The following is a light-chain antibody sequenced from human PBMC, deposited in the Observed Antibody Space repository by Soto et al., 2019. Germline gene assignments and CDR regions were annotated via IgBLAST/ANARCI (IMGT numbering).Light chain of an antibody. Sequence: QSALTQPASVSGSPGQSITISCTGTSSDVGGYNYVSWYQQHPGKAPKFMIYDVSNRPSGVSNRFSGSKSGNTASLTISGLQAEDEADYYCGSYTTSNTRQIVFGTGTKVTVL. CDR2: DVS. J-gene: IGLJ1*01. CDR1: SSDVGGYNY. V-gene: IGLV2-14*01. CDR3: GSYTTSNTRQIV.